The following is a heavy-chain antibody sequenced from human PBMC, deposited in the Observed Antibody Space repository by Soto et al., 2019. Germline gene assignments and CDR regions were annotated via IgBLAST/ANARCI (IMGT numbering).Heavy chain of an antibody. J-gene: IGHJ4*02. CDR1: GFRFSDHY. CDR2: ISGGGTTI. CDR3: AGDVHYYASDY. D-gene: IGHD3-10*01. Sequence: QVQLVESGGGLVKAGGSLRLSCVASGFRFSDHYMTWIRQAPGKGLEWVSYISGGGTTIYYADSVKGRFTVSRDNAKNSPYLQMDSLRAEDTAIYYCAGDVHYYASDYWGQGTLVTVSS. V-gene: IGHV3-11*01.